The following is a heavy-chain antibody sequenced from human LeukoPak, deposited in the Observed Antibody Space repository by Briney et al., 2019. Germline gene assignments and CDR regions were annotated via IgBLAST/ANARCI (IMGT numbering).Heavy chain of an antibody. Sequence: PGGSLRLSCAASGFTFSSYGMHWVRQAPGKGLEWVAFIRYDGSNKYYADSVKGRFTISRDNSKNTLCLQMNSLRAEDTAVYYCAKDSSGPDPHAFDIWGQGTMVTVSS. CDR1: GFTFSSYG. D-gene: IGHD1-14*01. CDR2: IRYDGSNK. J-gene: IGHJ3*02. V-gene: IGHV3-30*02. CDR3: AKDSSGPDPHAFDI.